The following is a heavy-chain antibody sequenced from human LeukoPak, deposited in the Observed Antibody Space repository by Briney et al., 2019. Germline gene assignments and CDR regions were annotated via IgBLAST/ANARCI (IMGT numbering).Heavy chain of an antibody. V-gene: IGHV3-48*03. D-gene: IGHD6-19*01. CDR3: ARDSSGWHYYFDY. CDR2: ISSSGSTI. Sequence: GGSLRLSCAASGFTFSSYEMNWVRQAPGKGLELVSYISSSGSTIYYADSVKGRFTISRDNAKNSLYLQMNSLRAEDTAVYYCARDSSGWHYYFDYWGQGTLVTVSS. CDR1: GFTFSSYE. J-gene: IGHJ4*02.